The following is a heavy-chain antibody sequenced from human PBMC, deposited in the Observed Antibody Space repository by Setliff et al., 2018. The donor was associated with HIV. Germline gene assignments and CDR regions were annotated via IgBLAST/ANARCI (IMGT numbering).Heavy chain of an antibody. D-gene: IGHD2-21*01. V-gene: IGHV5-51*01. CDR3: ARRDGRSMNAFQI. Sequence: GESLKISCKALDYTFTTYWIAWVRQMPGEGLEWMGIIYLDDSDIRYNPSFQNQITISADKSIATAYLQLNSLKASDTASYYCARRDGRSMNAFQIWGPGTMVTVSS. CDR1: DYTFTTYW. CDR2: IYLDDSDI. J-gene: IGHJ3*01.